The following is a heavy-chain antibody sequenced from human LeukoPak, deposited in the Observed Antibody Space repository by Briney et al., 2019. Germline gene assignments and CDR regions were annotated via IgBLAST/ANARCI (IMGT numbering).Heavy chain of an antibody. V-gene: IGHV1-46*01. CDR1: GYTFTSYY. Sequence: ASVKVSCKPSGYTFTSYYMHWVRQAPGQGLEWMGMINPGGRSTTYAQKFQGRVTLTRDTSTSTVYMELSSLRSEDTAVYYCARDGGGVSAPGGYWGQGTLVTVSS. D-gene: IGHD3-16*01. CDR3: ARDGGGVSAPGGY. J-gene: IGHJ4*02. CDR2: INPGGRST.